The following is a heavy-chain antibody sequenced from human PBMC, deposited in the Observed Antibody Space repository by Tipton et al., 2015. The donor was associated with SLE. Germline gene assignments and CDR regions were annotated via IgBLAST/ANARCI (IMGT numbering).Heavy chain of an antibody. CDR3: ARAGSLTVAGTISDH. J-gene: IGHJ4*02. V-gene: IGHV3-7*01. CDR2: IKQDGSDK. CDR1: GFTFSSYW. D-gene: IGHD1-1*01. Sequence: SLRLSCAASGFTFSSYWMTWVRQAPGKGLEWVANIKQDGSDKNYVDSVKGRFTISRDNAKNSLYLQMNNLRAEDTAVCYCARAGSLTVAGTISDHWGQGTLVTVSS.